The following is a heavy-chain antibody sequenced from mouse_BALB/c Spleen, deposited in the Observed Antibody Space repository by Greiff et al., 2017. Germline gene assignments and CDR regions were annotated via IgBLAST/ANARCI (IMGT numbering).Heavy chain of an antibody. D-gene: IGHD2-3*01. CDR1: GFTFSSYA. V-gene: IGHV5-6-5*01. J-gene: IGHJ2*01. Sequence: EVKLVESGGGLVKPGGSLKLSCAASGFTFSSYAMSWVRQTPEKRLEWVASISSGGSTYYPDSVKGRFTISRDNARNILYLQMSSLRSEDTAMYYCARDDAVGDFDYCGQGTTLTVSS. CDR3: ARDDAVGDFDY. CDR2: ISSGGST.